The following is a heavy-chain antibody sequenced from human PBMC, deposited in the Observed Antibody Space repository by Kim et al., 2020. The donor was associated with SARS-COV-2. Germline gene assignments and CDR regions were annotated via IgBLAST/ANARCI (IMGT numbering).Heavy chain of an antibody. CDR2: ISYDGSNK. V-gene: IGHV3-30*04. CDR3: ARDGRRWLVALDY. CDR1: GFTFSSYA. J-gene: IGHJ4*02. D-gene: IGHD6-19*01. Sequence: GGSLRLSCAASGFTFSSYAMHWVRQAPGKGLEWVAVISYDGSNKYYADSVKGRFTISRDNSKNTLYLQMNSLRAEDTAVYYCARDGRRWLVALDYWGQGTLVTVSS.